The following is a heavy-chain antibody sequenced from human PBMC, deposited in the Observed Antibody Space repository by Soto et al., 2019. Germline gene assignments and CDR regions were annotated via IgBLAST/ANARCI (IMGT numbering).Heavy chain of an antibody. CDR3: AREFMVRGTNHYYYGMDV. Sequence: QVQLVESGGGVVQPGRSLRLSCAASGFTFSSYAMHWVRQAPGKGLEWVAVISYDGSNKYYADSVKGRFTISRENSKNTLYLQMNSLRAEDTAVYYCAREFMVRGTNHYYYGMDVWGQGTTVTVSS. CDR2: ISYDGSNK. J-gene: IGHJ6*02. CDR1: GFTFSSYA. V-gene: IGHV3-30-3*01. D-gene: IGHD3-10*01.